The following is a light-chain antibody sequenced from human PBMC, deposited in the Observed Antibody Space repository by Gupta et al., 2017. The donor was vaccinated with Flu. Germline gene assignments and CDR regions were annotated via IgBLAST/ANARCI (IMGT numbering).Light chain of an antibody. V-gene: IGLV2-14*03. CDR2: DVT. Sequence: QSALTLPASVPVPPCPSITISCTGTNSDIGAYSLVSWYQQHPDKAHKVLIYDVTKRPAVVSSRFSGSKSGHAASLSISGHQTEDEADYYSCSKTTNSTYVFGAGTKVTVL. CDR1: NSDIGAYSL. CDR3: CSKTTNSTYV. J-gene: IGLJ1*01.